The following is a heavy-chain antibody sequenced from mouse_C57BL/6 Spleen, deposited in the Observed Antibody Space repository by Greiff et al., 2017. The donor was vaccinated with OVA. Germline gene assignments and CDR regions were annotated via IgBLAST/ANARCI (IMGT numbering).Heavy chain of an antibody. CDR1: GYTFTSYW. CDR2: IDPSDSYT. CDR3: PRRDSSGYGYYYAMDY. Sequence: QVQLQQPGAELVMPGASVKLSCKASGYTFTSYWMHWVKQRPGQGLEWIGEIDPSDSYTNYNQKFKGKSTLTVDKSSSTAYMQLSSLTSEDSAVYYCPRRDSSGYGYYYAMDYWGKGTSVTVSS. J-gene: IGHJ4*01. V-gene: IGHV1-69*01. D-gene: IGHD3-2*02.